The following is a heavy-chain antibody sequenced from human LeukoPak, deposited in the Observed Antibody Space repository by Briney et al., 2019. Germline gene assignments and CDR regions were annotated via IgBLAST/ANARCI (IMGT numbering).Heavy chain of an antibody. D-gene: IGHD3-9*01. CDR1: GGSFSGYY. Sequence: PSETLSLTCAVYGGSFSGYYWSWIRQPPGKGLEWIGEINHSGSTNYNPSLKSRVTISVDTSKNQFSLKLSSVTAADTAVYYCARDRGRSYYDILTGYYSVWFDPWGQGTLVTVSS. CDR3: ARDRGRSYYDILTGYYSVWFDP. J-gene: IGHJ5*02. V-gene: IGHV4-34*01. CDR2: INHSGST.